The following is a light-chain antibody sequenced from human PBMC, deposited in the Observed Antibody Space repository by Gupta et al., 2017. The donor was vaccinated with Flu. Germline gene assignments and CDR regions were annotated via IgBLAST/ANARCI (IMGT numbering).Light chain of an antibody. V-gene: IGKV4-1*01. J-gene: IGKJ5*01. CDR1: HNLFYESKNKTY. CDR2: WAS. Sequence: NCKSSHNLFYESKNKTYLAWYQHKPGQPPKLLIFWASTRKSGVPDRFSGGGSESDFALTINSLQAEDVAIYYCQQYYYTPITFGQGTRLEI. CDR3: QQYYYTPIT.